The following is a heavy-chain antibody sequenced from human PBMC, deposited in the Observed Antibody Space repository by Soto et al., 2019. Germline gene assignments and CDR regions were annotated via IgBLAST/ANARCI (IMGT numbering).Heavy chain of an antibody. D-gene: IGHD2-21*01. Sequence: ASVKVSCKVSGYTLTDLSMHWVRQAPGKGLEWMGGLDPEDGETAYAQKFEGRIAMTEDTSTDTAYPELGSLKSEDSAVYYCAADCGSHGAVDCWGQGNLVTVSS. V-gene: IGHV1-24*01. CDR1: GYTLTDLS. J-gene: IGHJ4*02. CDR3: AADCGSHGAVDC. CDR2: LDPEDGET.